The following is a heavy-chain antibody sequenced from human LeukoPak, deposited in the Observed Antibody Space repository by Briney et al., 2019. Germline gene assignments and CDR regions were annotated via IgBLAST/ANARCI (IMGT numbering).Heavy chain of an antibody. D-gene: IGHD6-13*01. CDR2: ISGSGSNI. CDR3: AKDRYSSNWLGAFDY. V-gene: IGHV3-23*01. CDR1: GFTFSSYA. J-gene: IGHJ4*02. Sequence: PGGSLRLSCAASGFTFSSYAMSWVRQAPEKGLEWVSTISGSGSNIYYADSVKGRFTISRDTSKNTVYLQMNSLRTEDMAVYYCAKDRYSSNWLGAFDYWGQGTLVTVSS.